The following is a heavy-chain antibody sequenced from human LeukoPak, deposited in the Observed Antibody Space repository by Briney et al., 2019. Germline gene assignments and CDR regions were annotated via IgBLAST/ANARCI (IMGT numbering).Heavy chain of an antibody. D-gene: IGHD1-1*01. CDR1: GFTFSNYN. CDR3: ARDYNWNDGRFDY. Sequence: GGSLRLSCAASGFTFSNYNLNWVRQAPGKGLEWVSYISIGGITMYYADSVKGRFTISRDDAKNSLYLHMNSLRAEDTAVYYCARDYNWNDGRFDYWGQGTLVTVSS. CDR2: ISIGGITM. J-gene: IGHJ4*02. V-gene: IGHV3-48*04.